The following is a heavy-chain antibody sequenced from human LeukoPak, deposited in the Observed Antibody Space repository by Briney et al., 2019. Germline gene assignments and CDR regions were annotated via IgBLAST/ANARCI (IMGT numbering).Heavy chain of an antibody. CDR2: ISYDGSNK. CDR3: AKALTMIVVVGDYFDY. D-gene: IGHD3-22*01. J-gene: IGHJ4*02. V-gene: IGHV3-30*18. CDR1: GFTFSRYG. Sequence: PGRSLRLSCAASGFTFSRYGMHWVRQAPGKGLEWVAVISYDGSNKYYADSVKGRFTISRDNSKNTLYLQMNSLRAEDTAVYYCAKALTMIVVVGDYFDYWGQGTLVTVSS.